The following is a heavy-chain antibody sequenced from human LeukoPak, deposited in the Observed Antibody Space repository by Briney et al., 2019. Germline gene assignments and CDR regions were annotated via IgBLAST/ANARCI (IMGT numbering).Heavy chain of an antibody. Sequence: PSETLSLTCAVYGGSFSGYYWSWFRQPPGKGLEWIGEISHSGSTNYNPSLKSRVTISVDTSKNQFSLKLSSVTAADTAVYYCARGDVNLGYCSGGSCPSPFDYWGQGTLVTVSS. CDR3: ARGDVNLGYCSGGSCPSPFDY. CDR1: GGSFSGYY. CDR2: ISHSGST. V-gene: IGHV4-34*01. J-gene: IGHJ4*02. D-gene: IGHD2-15*01.